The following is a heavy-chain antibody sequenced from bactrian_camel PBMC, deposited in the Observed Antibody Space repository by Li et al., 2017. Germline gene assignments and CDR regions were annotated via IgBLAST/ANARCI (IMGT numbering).Heavy chain of an antibody. CDR1: GFTVSAYA. V-gene: IGHV3S40*01. J-gene: IGHJ4*01. Sequence: DVQLVESGGGLVQPGGSLRLSCEASGFTVSAYAMSWVRQAPGKGLEWISVIRNTGVATYYADSVKGRFTISRDSSKNTTYLQMNSLKPEDTAVYYCAADRVTGYSVLTPRAFRNWGQGTQVTVS. D-gene: IGHD5*01. CDR3: AADRVTGYSVLTPRAFRN. CDR2: IRNTGVAT.